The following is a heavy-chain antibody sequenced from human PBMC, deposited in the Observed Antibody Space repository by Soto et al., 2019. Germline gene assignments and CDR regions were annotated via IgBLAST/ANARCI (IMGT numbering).Heavy chain of an antibody. CDR3: ARDQGYCSGGSCYVFDS. J-gene: IGHJ4*02. CDR1: GGSISSSNW. Sequence: SETLSLTCAVSGGSISSSNWWSWVRQSPGKGLEWIGEIYYSGTTKYNPSLKSRVTISVDKSKNQFSLKMYSVTAADTAVYYCARDQGYCSGGSCYVFDSWGQGTLVTSPQ. CDR2: IYYSGTT. V-gene: IGHV4-4*02. D-gene: IGHD2-15*01.